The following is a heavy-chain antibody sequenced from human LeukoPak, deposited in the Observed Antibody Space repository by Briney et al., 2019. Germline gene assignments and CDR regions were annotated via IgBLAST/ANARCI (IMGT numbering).Heavy chain of an antibody. D-gene: IGHD6-19*01. J-gene: IGHJ3*02. CDR1: GFTVSANY. Sequence: GGSLRLSCAASGFTVSANYMTWVRQAPGKGLEWVSVVYSGGSTYYADSVKGRFTISRDSSKNTLYLQMNSLRAEDTAVYYCARGGAVAAYRGLEIWGQGTTVTVSS. CDR3: ARGGAVAAYRGLEI. CDR2: VYSGGST. V-gene: IGHV3-66*01.